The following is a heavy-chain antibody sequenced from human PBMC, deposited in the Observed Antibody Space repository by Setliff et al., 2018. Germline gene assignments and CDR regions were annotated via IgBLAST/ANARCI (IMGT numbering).Heavy chain of an antibody. V-gene: IGHV4-39*07. CDR2: IYHSGST. Sequence: PSETLSLTCTVSGGSISRSSYYWGWIRQPPGKGLEWIGSIYHSGSTYYNPSLKSRVTISVDTSKNQFSLKLSSVTAADTAVYYCARLRYYGSGSYLDYWGQGTLVTVSS. CDR3: ARLRYYGSGSYLDY. J-gene: IGHJ4*02. D-gene: IGHD3-10*01. CDR1: GGSISRSSYY.